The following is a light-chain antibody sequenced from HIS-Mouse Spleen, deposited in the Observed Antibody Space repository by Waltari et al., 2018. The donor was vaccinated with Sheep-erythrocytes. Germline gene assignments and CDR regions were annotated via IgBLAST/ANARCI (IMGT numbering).Light chain of an antibody. Sequence: LTQPRSVSGSPGQSVTISCTGTSSDVGGYNYVSWYQQHPGKAPKLMIYDVSKRPSGVPDRCSGSKSGNTASLTISGLQAEDEADYYCCSYAGSYNHVFATGTKVTVL. J-gene: IGLJ1*01. CDR1: SSDVGGYNY. CDR2: DVS. CDR3: CSYAGSYNHV. V-gene: IGLV2-11*01.